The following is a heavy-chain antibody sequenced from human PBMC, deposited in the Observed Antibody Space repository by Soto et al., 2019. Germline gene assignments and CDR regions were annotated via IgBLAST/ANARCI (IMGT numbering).Heavy chain of an antibody. D-gene: IGHD6-13*01. V-gene: IGHV1-8*01. CDR2: MNPNSGNT. CDR1: GYTFTSYD. Sequence: QVELVQSGAEVKKPGASVKVSCKASGYTFTSYDINWVRQATGQGLEWMGWMNPNSGNTGYAQKFQGRVTMTRNTSISTAYMELSSLRSEDTSVYYCARERSAAGTGWFDPWGQGTLVTVSS. CDR3: ARERSAAGTGWFDP. J-gene: IGHJ5*02.